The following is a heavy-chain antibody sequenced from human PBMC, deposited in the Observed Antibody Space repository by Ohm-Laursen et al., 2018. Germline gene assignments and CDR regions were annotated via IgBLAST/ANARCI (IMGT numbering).Heavy chain of an antibody. Sequence: SQTLSLTCDVSGLSISNSNWWGWIRQPPGKGLEWIGYISNTGTTTYNPSLKGRLPISVDTSENQFSLMLTSVTATDTAVYYCARRGSGGRSFDHWGQGTLVTVSS. D-gene: IGHD2-15*01. V-gene: IGHV4-28*02. CDR2: ISNTGTT. CDR3: ARRGSGGRSFDH. CDR1: GLSISNSNW. J-gene: IGHJ4*02.